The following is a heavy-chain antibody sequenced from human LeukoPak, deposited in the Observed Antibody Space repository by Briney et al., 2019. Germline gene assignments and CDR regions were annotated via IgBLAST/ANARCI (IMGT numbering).Heavy chain of an antibody. Sequence: SETLSLTCTVSGGSISSYYWSWIRQPPEKGLEWIGYIYYSGSTYYNPSLKSRVTISVDTSKNQFSLKLSSVTAADTAVYYCARDRGSSWYLTFDYWGQGTLVTVSS. CDR1: GGSISSYY. CDR3: ARDRGSSWYLTFDY. J-gene: IGHJ4*02. V-gene: IGHV4-59*12. D-gene: IGHD6-13*01. CDR2: IYYSGST.